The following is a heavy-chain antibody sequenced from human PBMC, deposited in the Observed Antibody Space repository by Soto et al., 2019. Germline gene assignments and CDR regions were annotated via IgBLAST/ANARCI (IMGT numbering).Heavy chain of an antibody. D-gene: IGHD2-8*01. CDR2: IIPISGTT. J-gene: IGHJ6*02. Sequence: QVQLVQSGAEVKKPGSSVKVSCKASGDVFRSYGINWVRQAPGQGLEWMGGIIPISGTTNYAQKFQGRVAITADESTHTVYMELSRLRSEDTAVYFCARVRCFNGLCHTADYGMDVWGQGTTVTVSS. CDR3: ARVRCFNGLCHTADYGMDV. CDR1: GDVFRSYG. V-gene: IGHV1-69*01.